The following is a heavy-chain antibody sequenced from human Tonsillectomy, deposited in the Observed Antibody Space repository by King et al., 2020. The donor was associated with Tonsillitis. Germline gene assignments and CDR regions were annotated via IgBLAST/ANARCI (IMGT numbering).Heavy chain of an antibody. V-gene: IGHV3-30*18. D-gene: IGHD7-27*01. Sequence: VQLVESGGGVVQPGRSLILSCAASGFSFHTSGMHWVRPAPGKGLEWVALISLDGSTKYYGDSLKGRFTIARDNFKNTLYLEMTSLKAEDTAVYYCAKDLTGGDNSYYYMDVWGKGTTVTVSS. CDR2: ISLDGSTK. CDR3: AKDLTGGDNSYYYMDV. CDR1: GFSFHTSG. J-gene: IGHJ6*03.